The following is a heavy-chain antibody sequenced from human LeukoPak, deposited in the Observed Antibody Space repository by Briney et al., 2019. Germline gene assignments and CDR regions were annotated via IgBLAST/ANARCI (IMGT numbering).Heavy chain of an antibody. D-gene: IGHD5-12*01. CDR1: GSTFDDYT. Sequence: GGSLRLSCAASGSTFDDYTMRWVRQAPGKGLEWVSLICWDGGSTYYADSVKGRFTISRDNRKNSLYLQMNSLRTEDTALYYCAKEGGSGLGATTPYYYYYYMDVWGKGTTVTVSS. V-gene: IGHV3-43*01. CDR3: AKEGGSGLGATTPYYYYYYMDV. CDR2: ICWDGGST. J-gene: IGHJ6*03.